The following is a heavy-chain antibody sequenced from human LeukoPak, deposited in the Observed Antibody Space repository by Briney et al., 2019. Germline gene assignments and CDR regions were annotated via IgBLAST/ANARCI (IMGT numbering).Heavy chain of an antibody. CDR2: IIPILGIA. CDR1: GGTFSSYA. J-gene: IGHJ4*02. D-gene: IGHD6-13*01. CDR3: ARDRGQYRGSWFDY. V-gene: IGHV1-69*04. Sequence: GASVNVSCKASGGTFSSYAISWVRQAPGQGLEWMGRIIPILGIANYAQKFQGRVTITADKSTSTAYMELSSLRSEDTAVYYCARDRGQYRGSWFDYWGQGTLVTVSS.